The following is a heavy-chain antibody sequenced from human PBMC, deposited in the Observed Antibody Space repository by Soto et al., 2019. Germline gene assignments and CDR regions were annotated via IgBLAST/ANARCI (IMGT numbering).Heavy chain of an antibody. CDR2: ISSSGDNT. V-gene: IGHV3-64*04. Sequence: PGGSLRLSCSASGFTFSNYGMLWVRQAPGKGLQYVSGISSSGDNTYYADSVKGRFTISRDNSKNTLYLQMNSLRAEDTAVYYCARDLGIYYDSSGPCDYWGQGTLVTVSS. CDR1: GFTFSNYG. J-gene: IGHJ4*02. CDR3: ARDLGIYYDSSGPCDY. D-gene: IGHD3-22*01.